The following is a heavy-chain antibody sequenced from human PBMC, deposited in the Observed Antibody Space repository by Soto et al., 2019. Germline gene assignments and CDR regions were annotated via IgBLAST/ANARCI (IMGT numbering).Heavy chain of an antibody. CDR3: AHTGGNYYGSGTYVSFDY. CDR2: IYWDDDK. J-gene: IGHJ4*02. CDR1: GFSLSTSGVG. D-gene: IGHD3-10*01. V-gene: IGHV2-5*02. Sequence: QITLKESGPPLVKPTQTLTLTCTFSGFSLSTSGVGVGWIRQPPGKALEWLALIYWDDDKRYSPSLKRRLTITKDTSKNQVVLTMTNMDPVDTATYYCAHTGGNYYGSGTYVSFDYWGQGTLVTVSS.